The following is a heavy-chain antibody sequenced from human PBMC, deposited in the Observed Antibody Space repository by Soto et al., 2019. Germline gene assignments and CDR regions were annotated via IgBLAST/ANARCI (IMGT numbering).Heavy chain of an antibody. V-gene: IGHV3-33*01. Sequence: PGGSLRLSCAASGFTFSSYGMHWVRQAPGKGLEWVAVIWYDGSNKYYADSVKGRFTISRDNSKNTLYLQMNSLRAEDTAVYYWASAHWSRCYDDDDWGHRALVAVSS. CDR3: ASAHWSRCYDDDD. D-gene: IGHD3-3*01. CDR2: IWYDGSNK. CDR1: GFTFSSYG. J-gene: IGHJ4*01.